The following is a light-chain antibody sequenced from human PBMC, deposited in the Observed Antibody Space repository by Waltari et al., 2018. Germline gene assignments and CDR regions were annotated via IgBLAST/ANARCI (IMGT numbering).Light chain of an antibody. CDR3: QQYYGTPRT. Sequence: DIVLTQSPDSLAVSLGEGATINCKSSQTLLFPTNNKKYLAWYQQKPRQPPKLRFSWAATRASGVPDRLSASGSGTDYALTISKLQAEDGAVYYCQQYYGTPRTFGQGTRVEIK. CDR2: WAA. J-gene: IGKJ1*01. V-gene: IGKV4-1*01. CDR1: QTLLFPTNNKKY.